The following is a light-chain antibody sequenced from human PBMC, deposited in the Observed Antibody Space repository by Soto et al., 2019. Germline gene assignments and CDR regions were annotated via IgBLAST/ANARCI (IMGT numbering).Light chain of an antibody. V-gene: IGKV1-27*01. CDR2: DAS. J-gene: IGKJ4*01. CDR3: QNYNSAPPLT. CDR1: QDINNY. Sequence: DIQMTQSPSSLSASVGDRVSITCRASQDINNYLAWYQQKPGKVPKLLIYDASTLQLGVPSRFSGSGSGTDFTLTISSLQPEDVASYYCQNYNSAPPLTFGGGTKVEIK.